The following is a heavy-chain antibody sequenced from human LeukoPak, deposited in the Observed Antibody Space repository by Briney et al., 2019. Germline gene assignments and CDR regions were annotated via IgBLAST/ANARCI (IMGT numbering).Heavy chain of an antibody. V-gene: IGHV3-30*19. CDR3: ARIYCSSTSCYDSPRGMDV. D-gene: IGHD2-2*01. CDR1: GFTFSSYG. CDR2: ISYDGSNK. Sequence: GGSLRLSCAASGFTFSSYGMHWVRQAPGKGLEWVAVISYDGSNKYYADSVKGRFTISRDNSKNTLYLQMNSLRAEDTAVYYCARIYCSSTSCYDSPRGMDVWGQGTTVTVSS. J-gene: IGHJ6*02.